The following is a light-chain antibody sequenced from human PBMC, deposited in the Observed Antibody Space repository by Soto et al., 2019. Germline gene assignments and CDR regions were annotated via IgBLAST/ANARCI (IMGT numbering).Light chain of an antibody. CDR1: QSRSSSY. J-gene: IGKJ4*01. Sequence: EIVLTQSPGTLSLSPGERATLSCRASQSRSSSYIAWYQQKPGQAPRLLIYGASSRATGIPVRFSGSGSGTDFTLTISRLEPEDFAVYYCQQYGTSPLTFGGETKVEIK. CDR2: GAS. V-gene: IGKV3-20*01. CDR3: QQYGTSPLT.